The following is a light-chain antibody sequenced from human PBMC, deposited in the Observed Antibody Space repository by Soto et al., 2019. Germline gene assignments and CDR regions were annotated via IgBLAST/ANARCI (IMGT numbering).Light chain of an antibody. J-gene: IGLJ1*01. CDR1: SSDVGSYNR. CDR3: NSYTSSNTYV. CDR2: EVN. V-gene: IGLV2-18*02. Sequence: QYVLTQPPSVSGSPGQSVTISCTGTSSDVGSYNRVSWYQQPPGTAPKLMIYEVNNRPSGVPDRFSGSKSGNTASLTITGLQAEDEADYYCNSYTSSNTYVFGTGTKVTVL.